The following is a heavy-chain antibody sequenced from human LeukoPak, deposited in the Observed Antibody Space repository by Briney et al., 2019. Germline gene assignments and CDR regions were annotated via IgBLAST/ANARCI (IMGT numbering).Heavy chain of an antibody. CDR3: ARGGRYYDSSGFFRYLDY. CDR1: GGSISSYY. J-gene: IGHJ4*02. D-gene: IGHD3-22*01. V-gene: IGHV4-4*07. Sequence: PSETLSLTCTVSGGSISSYYWSWIRQPAGKGLEWIGRIYTSGSTNYNPSLKSRVTMSVDTSKNQFSLKLSSVTAADTAVYYCARGGRYYDSSGFFRYLDYWGQGTLVTAPS. CDR2: IYTSGST.